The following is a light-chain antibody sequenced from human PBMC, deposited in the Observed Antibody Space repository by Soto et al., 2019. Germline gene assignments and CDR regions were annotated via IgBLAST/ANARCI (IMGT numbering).Light chain of an antibody. CDR2: WAS. V-gene: IGKV4-1*01. Sequence: DIVMTQSPDSLAVSLGERATINCKSSQSVLYSSNNKNYLVWYQQKPGQPPKLLISWASTRESGVPDRFSGSGSGTDFTLTISSLQAEDVAVYYCQQYYTTPLTFGGGIKVDI. CDR1: QSVLYSSNNKNY. J-gene: IGKJ4*01. CDR3: QQYYTTPLT.